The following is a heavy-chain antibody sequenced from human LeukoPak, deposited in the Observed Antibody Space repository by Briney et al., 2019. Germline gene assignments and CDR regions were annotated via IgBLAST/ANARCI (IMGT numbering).Heavy chain of an antibody. CDR1: GFTFSSYW. CDR3: ASPGGYYYESSGGGPIDY. CDR2: INSDGNST. Sequence: GGSLRRYCSASGFTFSSYWMHWVRPAPGKGLVCVSHINSDGNSTSYADSVKGRFTISRDNAKNTLYLQMNSLRAEDTAVYYCASPGGYYYESSGGGPIDYWGQGTLVTVSS. V-gene: IGHV3-74*01. D-gene: IGHD3-22*01. J-gene: IGHJ4*02.